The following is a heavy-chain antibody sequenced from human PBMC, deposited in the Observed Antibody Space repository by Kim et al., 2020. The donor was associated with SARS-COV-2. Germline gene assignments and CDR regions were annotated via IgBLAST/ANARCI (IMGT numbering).Heavy chain of an antibody. Sequence: AAPLEGRFTVSRDNTKNSLYLHLSGLRAEDTAIYYCAKDSGGGGACFDFWGQGTPVTVSS. V-gene: IGHV3-11*01. D-gene: IGHD2-21*02. J-gene: IGHJ4*02. CDR3: AKDSGGGGACFDF.